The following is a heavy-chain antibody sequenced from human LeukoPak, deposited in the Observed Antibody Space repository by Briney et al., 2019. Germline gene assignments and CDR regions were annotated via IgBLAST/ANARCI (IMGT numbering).Heavy chain of an antibody. CDR1: GFTFSRYG. CDR2: IRYDGSNK. Sequence: QAGGSLRLSCAASGFTFSRYGMHWVSQAPGKRLEWVAFIRYDGSNKYYADSVKGRFTISRDNSKNTLYLQMNSLRAEDTAVYYCAKDLEMATIDYWGQGTLVTVSS. D-gene: IGHD5-24*01. CDR3: AKDLEMATIDY. V-gene: IGHV3-30*02. J-gene: IGHJ4*02.